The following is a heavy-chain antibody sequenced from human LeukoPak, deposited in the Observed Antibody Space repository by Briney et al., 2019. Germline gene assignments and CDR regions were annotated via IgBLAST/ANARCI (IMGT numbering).Heavy chain of an antibody. V-gene: IGHV4-34*01. CDR2: INHSGST. CDR3: GRSWLRLFVDP. CDR1: GGSFSGYY. D-gene: IGHD5-12*01. Sequence: PSETLSLTCAVYGGSFSGYYWSWIRQPPGKGLEWIGEINHSGSTNYNPSLKSRVTISVDTSKNQFSLKLSSVTAADTAVYYCGRSWLRLFVDPWGQGTLVTVSS. J-gene: IGHJ5*02.